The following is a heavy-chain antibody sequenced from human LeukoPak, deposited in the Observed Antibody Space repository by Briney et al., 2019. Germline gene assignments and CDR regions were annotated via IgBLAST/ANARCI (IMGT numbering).Heavy chain of an antibody. CDR2: IRYDGSNK. V-gene: IGHV3-30*02. CDR3: AKDCCRRYCSGGSCYSVAYYYMDV. D-gene: IGHD2-15*01. CDR1: GFIFSDYY. Sequence: GGSLRLSCAASGFIFSDYYMSWIRQAPGKGLEWVAFIRYDGSNKYYADSVKGRFTISRDNSKNTLYLQMNSLRAEDTAVYYCAKDCCRRYCSGGSCYSVAYYYMDVWGKGTTVTISS. J-gene: IGHJ6*03.